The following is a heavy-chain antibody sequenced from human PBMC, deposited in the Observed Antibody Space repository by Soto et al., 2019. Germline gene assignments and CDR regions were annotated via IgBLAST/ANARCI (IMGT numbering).Heavy chain of an antibody. D-gene: IGHD1-26*01. J-gene: IGHJ4*02. CDR2: IYHSGST. Sequence: SETLSLTWTVSGGSISSGGYYWSWIRPHPGKGLEWIGYIYHSGSTYYNPSLKSRVTISVDTSKNQFSLKLSSVTAADTAVYYCATFPEIVGPTGVDYWGQGTLVTVSS. CDR3: ATFPEIVGPTGVDY. CDR1: GGSISSGGYY. V-gene: IGHV4-31*02.